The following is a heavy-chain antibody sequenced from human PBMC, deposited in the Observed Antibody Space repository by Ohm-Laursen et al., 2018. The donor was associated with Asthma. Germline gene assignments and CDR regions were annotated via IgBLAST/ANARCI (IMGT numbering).Heavy chain of an antibody. Sequence: SETLSLTCSVPGGSISGSSYFWGWIRQPPGKGLEWIGGIYYSGNTYYNPSLKSRLTISEDTSKNQFSLKVSSVTVADTAVYYCARQRRDGFAYWGQGTLVTVSS. V-gene: IGHV4-39*01. CDR1: GGSISGSSYF. CDR3: ARQRRDGFAY. D-gene: IGHD5-24*01. J-gene: IGHJ4*02. CDR2: IYYSGNT.